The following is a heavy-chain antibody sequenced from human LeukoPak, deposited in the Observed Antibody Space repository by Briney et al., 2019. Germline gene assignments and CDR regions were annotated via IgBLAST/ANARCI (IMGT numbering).Heavy chain of an antibody. V-gene: IGHV1-18*01. CDR3: ARDRGSYYAYNWFDP. CDR2: ISAYNGNT. Sequence: ASVKVSCKASGYTFISYGISWVRQAPGQGLEWMGWISAYNGNTNYAQKLQGRVTMTTDTSTSTAYMELRSLRSDDTAVYYCARDRGSYYAYNWFDPWGQGTLVTVSS. CDR1: GYTFISYG. D-gene: IGHD1-26*01. J-gene: IGHJ5*02.